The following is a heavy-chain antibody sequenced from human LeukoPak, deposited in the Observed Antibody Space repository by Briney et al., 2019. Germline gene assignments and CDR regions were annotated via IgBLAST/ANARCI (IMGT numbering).Heavy chain of an antibody. CDR1: GFTFSSYA. Sequence: GGSLRLSCAASGFTFSSYAMSWVRQAPGKGLEWVSAISGSGGSTYYADSVKGRFTISRDNSKNTLYLQMNSLRAEDTAVYYCAKERIPVYYDSSGIFDYWGQGTLVTVSS. J-gene: IGHJ4*02. D-gene: IGHD3-22*01. CDR3: AKERIPVYYDSSGIFDY. CDR2: ISGSGGST. V-gene: IGHV3-23*01.